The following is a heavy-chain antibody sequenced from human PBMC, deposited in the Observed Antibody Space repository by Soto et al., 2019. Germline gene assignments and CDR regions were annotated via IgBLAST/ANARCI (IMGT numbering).Heavy chain of an antibody. V-gene: IGHV3-21*01. J-gene: IGHJ4*02. CDR1: GFTFSSYS. CDR3: ARDGSGSGSYYRLDY. Sequence: GGSLRLSCAASGFTFSSYSMNWVRQAPWKGLEWVSSISSSSSYIYYADSVKGRFTISRDNAKNSLYLQMNSLRAEDTAVYYCARDGSGSGSYYRLDYWGQGTLVTVSS. CDR2: ISSSSSYI. D-gene: IGHD3-10*01.